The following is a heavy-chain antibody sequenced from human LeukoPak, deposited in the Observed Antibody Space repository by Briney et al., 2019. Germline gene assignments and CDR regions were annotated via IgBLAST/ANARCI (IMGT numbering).Heavy chain of an antibody. CDR2: VSGGGDT. D-gene: IGHD2-2*01. Sequence: GGSLRLSCAASGFTFSSYAMSWVRQAPGKGLEWVSTVSGGGDTNYADSVKGRFTISRDNSKNTLYLHMNSLRAEDTAVYYCAKGRGSSTSCYDYWGQGTLVTVSS. V-gene: IGHV3-23*01. CDR1: GFTFSSYA. J-gene: IGHJ4*02. CDR3: AKGRGSSTSCYDY.